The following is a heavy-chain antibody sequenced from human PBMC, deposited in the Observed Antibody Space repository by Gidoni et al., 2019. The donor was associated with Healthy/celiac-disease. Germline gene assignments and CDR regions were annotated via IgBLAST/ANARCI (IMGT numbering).Heavy chain of an antibody. CDR3: AAYDFWSGYWGWFDP. Sequence: QVQLQESGPGLVKPSETLSLPCTVSGGSISSYYWSWIRQPPGKGLEWIGYIYYSGSTNYNPSLKSRVTISVDTSKNQFSLKLSSVTAADTAVYYCAAYDFWSGYWGWFDPWGQGTLVTVSS. D-gene: IGHD3-3*01. CDR2: IYYSGST. CDR1: GGSISSYY. V-gene: IGHV4-59*01. J-gene: IGHJ5*02.